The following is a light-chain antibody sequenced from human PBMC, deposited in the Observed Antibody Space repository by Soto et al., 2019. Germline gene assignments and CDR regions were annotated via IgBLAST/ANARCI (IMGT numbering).Light chain of an antibody. V-gene: IGKV3-20*01. CDR2: GAS. Sequence: ESMLTQSPGTLSLSPGERATLSCRASQSVSSSYFTCYQLKPVQAPRLLIDGASITATGIPDRFSGSGSGTDCTLTISSLEPEDSAVYYCQQFGDSPPAFTFGQGTKLEI. CDR3: QQFGDSPPAFT. J-gene: IGKJ2*01. CDR1: QSVSSSY.